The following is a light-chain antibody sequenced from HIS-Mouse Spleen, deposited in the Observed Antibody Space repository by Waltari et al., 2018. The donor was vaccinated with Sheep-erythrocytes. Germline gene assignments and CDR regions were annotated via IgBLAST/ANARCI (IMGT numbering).Light chain of an antibody. CDR3: CSYAGSYTFEVV. Sequence: QTVVTQEPSFSVSPGGTVTLTCGLSSGSVSTSYYPSWYQQTPGQAPRTLIYSTNTRSSGVPDRFSGSILGNKAALTITGAQAEDEADYYCCSYAGSYTFEVVFGGGTKLTVL. J-gene: IGLJ2*01. CDR1: SGSVSTSYY. V-gene: IGLV8-61*01. CDR2: STN.